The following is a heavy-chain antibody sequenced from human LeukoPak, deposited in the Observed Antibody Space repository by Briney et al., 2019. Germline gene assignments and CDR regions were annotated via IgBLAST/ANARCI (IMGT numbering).Heavy chain of an antibody. CDR3: ARDDTAMGS. Sequence: PSETLSLTCTVSGGSISSYYWSWIRQPPGKGLEWIGYIYYSGSTNYNPSLKRRVTISVDTSKNQFSLKLSSVTAADTAVYYCARDDTAMGSWGQGTLVTVSS. J-gene: IGHJ4*02. CDR2: IYYSGST. D-gene: IGHD5-18*01. V-gene: IGHV4-59*01. CDR1: GGSISSYY.